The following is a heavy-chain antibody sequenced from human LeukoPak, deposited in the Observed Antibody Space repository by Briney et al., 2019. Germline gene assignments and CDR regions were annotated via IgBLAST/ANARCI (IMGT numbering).Heavy chain of an antibody. CDR3: AKEKGSSWYDKYFDY. CDR1: GFTFSSYA. Sequence: GGSLRLSCAASGFTFSSYAMHWVRQAPGKGVEWVAVISYDGSNKYYADSVKGRFTISRDNSKNTLYLQMNSLRAEDTAVYYCAKEKGSSWYDKYFDYWGQGTLVSVSS. J-gene: IGHJ4*02. D-gene: IGHD6-13*01. CDR2: ISYDGSNK. V-gene: IGHV3-30*18.